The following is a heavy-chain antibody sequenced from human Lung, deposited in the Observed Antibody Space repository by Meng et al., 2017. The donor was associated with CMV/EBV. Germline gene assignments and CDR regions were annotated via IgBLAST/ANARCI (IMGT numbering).Heavy chain of an antibody. J-gene: IGHJ4*02. CDR3: ARCFRGGGTQRRFGVFRSSYFFDY. V-gene: IGHV4-34*01. CDR1: GGSFSGYC. D-gene: IGHD3-3*01. Sequence: LRLSCAVYGGSFSGYCWSWIRQPPGKGLEWIGEINHSGTTNYNPSLESRVTISVDTSKNQFSLKLSSVTAADTAVYYCARCFRGGGTQRRFGVFRSSYFFDYWGLGTLVTVSS. CDR2: INHSGTT.